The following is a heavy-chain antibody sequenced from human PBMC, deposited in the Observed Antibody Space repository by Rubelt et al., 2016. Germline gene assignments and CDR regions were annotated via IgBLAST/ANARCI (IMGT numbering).Heavy chain of an antibody. CDR3: ATPMYCSGGRCYLGFDY. J-gene: IGHJ4*02. D-gene: IGHD2-15*01. CDR1: GGSISSYY. CDR2: IYYSGST. Sequence: QVQLQESGPGLVKSSETLSLTCTVSGGSISSYYWSWIRQPPGKGLEWIGYIYYSGSTNYNPSLKSRVTIPVDTTKNQFSLKLGSVTAADTAVYYCATPMYCSGGRCYLGFDYWGQGTLVTVSS. V-gene: IGHV4-59*08.